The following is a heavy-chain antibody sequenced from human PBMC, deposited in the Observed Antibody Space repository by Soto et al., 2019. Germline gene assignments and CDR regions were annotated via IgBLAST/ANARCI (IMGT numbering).Heavy chain of an antibody. D-gene: IGHD3-22*01. CDR3: ARTPYYYDSSGYYDLVGWFDP. CDR1: GGSISSYY. V-gene: IGHV4-59*01. J-gene: IGHJ5*02. Sequence: PSETLSLTCTVSGGSISSYYWSWIRQPPGKGLEWIGYIYYSGSTNYNPSLKSRVTISVDTSKNQFSLKLSSVTAADTAVYYCARTPYYYDSSGYYDLVGWFDPWGQGTLVTVSS. CDR2: IYYSGST.